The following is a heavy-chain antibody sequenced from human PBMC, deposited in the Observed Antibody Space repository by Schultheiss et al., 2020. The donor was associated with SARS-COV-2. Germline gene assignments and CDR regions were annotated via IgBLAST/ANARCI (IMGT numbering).Heavy chain of an antibody. CDR2: INHSGGT. CDR1: GGSFSGYY. J-gene: IGHJ1*01. Sequence: SETLSLTCAVYGGSFSGYYWSWIRQPPGKGLEWIGEINHSGGTNYNPSLKSRVTISVDTSKNQFSLKMTSVTAADTAVYYCASGGDYLGEYLQHWGQGTLVTVSS. CDR3: ASGGDYLGEYLQH. V-gene: IGHV4-34*01. D-gene: IGHD4-17*01.